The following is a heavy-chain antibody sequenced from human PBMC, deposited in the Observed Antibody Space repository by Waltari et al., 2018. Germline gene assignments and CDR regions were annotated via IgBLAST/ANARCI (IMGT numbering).Heavy chain of an antibody. CDR1: GFTVSSHY. V-gene: IGHV3-53*01. D-gene: IGHD3-22*01. Sequence: EVQLVESGGGLIQPGGSLRLSCAASGFTVSSHYMSWVRQAPGKGLEWVSVIYSGGSTYYADSVKGRFTISRDNSKNTLYLQMNSLRAEDTAVYYCARVASSGYYYYFDYWGQGTLVTVSS. CDR3: ARVASSGYYYYFDY. J-gene: IGHJ4*02. CDR2: IYSGGST.